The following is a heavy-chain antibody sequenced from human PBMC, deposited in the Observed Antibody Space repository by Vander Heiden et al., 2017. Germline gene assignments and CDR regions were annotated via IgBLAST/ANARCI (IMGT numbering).Heavy chain of an antibody. Sequence: QVQLQQWGAGLLKPSETLSLTCAVYGGSFSGYYWSWIRQPPGKGLEWIGEINHSGSTNYNPARNSRVTISVDTSKNQCSLQLSSVTAAETAVYYCARGRQGRGRGFDYFDYWGQGTLVTVSS. CDR2: INHSGST. CDR1: GGSFSGYY. J-gene: IGHJ4*02. CDR3: ARGRQGRGRGFDYFDY. V-gene: IGHV4-34*01. D-gene: IGHD3-10*01.